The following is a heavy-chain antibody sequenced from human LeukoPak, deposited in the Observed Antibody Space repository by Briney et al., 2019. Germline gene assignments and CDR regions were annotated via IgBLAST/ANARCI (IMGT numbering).Heavy chain of an antibody. D-gene: IGHD3-3*01. V-gene: IGHV1-69*13. CDR3: ARGPRPYDFWSGPLDY. CDR1: GGTFSSYA. J-gene: IGHJ4*02. Sequence: SVNVSCKASGGTFSSYAISWMRQAPGQGLEWMGGIIPIFGTANYAQKFQGRVTITADESTSTAYMELSSLRSEDTAVYYCARGPRPYDFWSGPLDYWGQGTLVTVSP. CDR2: IIPIFGTA.